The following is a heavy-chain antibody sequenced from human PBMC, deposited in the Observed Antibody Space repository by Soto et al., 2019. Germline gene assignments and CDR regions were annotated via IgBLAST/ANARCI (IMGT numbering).Heavy chain of an antibody. D-gene: IGHD6-13*01. Sequence: QVQLQESGPGLVKPSQTLSLTCTVSGGSISSGGYYWSWIRQHPGKGLEWIGYIYYSGSTYYNPSLKSRVTXSXDXXKNHFSLKLSSVTAADTAVYYCARGGIAAAAPPDYWGQVTLVTVSS. CDR2: IYYSGST. J-gene: IGHJ4*02. CDR3: ARGGIAAAAPPDY. V-gene: IGHV4-31*03. CDR1: GGSISSGGYY.